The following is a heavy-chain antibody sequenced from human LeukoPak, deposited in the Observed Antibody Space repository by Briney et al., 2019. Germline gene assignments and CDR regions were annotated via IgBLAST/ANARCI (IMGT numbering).Heavy chain of an antibody. J-gene: IGHJ4*02. D-gene: IGHD5-18*01. CDR2: ISWNSGSI. CDR1: GFTFDDYA. V-gene: IGHV3-9*01. CDR3: ARTSKNSYGCSDY. Sequence: GGSLRLSCAASGFTFDDYAMHWVRQAPGKGLEWVSGISWNSGSIGYADSVKGRFTISRDNAKNSLYLQLNSLRAEDAALYYCARTSKNSYGCSDYWGQGTLVTVSS.